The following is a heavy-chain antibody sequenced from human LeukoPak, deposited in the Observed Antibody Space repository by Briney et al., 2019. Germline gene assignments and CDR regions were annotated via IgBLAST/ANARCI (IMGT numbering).Heavy chain of an antibody. Sequence: SGTLSLTCTVSGGSISSSSYYWGWIRQPPGKGLEWIGSIYYSGSTYYNPSLKSRVTISVDTSKNQFSLKLSSVTAADTAVYYCARLGGRNWFDPWGQGTLVTVSS. CDR3: ARLGGRNWFDP. V-gene: IGHV4-39*01. J-gene: IGHJ5*02. CDR2: IYYSGST. D-gene: IGHD3-3*01. CDR1: GGSISSSSYY.